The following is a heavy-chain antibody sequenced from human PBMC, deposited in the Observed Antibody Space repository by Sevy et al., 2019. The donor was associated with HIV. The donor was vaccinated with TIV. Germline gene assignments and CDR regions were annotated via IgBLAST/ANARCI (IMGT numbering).Heavy chain of an antibody. CDR2: IWLTGAT. CDR3: ARGKHVSDYYGSFDY. Sequence: GGSLRLSCTVSGFTVSSNFISWVRQAPGKGLEWVSVIWLTGATYYADPVKGRFTISRDNSKNTVYLDMNSLRAEDTAVYYCARGKHVSDYYGSFDYWGQGTLVTVSS. CDR1: GFTVSSNF. V-gene: IGHV3-53*01. D-gene: IGHD3-3*01. J-gene: IGHJ4*02.